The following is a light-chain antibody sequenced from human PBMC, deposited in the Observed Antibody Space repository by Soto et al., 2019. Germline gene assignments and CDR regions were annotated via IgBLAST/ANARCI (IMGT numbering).Light chain of an antibody. CDR2: VGTGGIVG. V-gene: IGLV9-49*01. J-gene: IGLJ2*01. CDR3: GADHGSGSNFVSV. Sequence: QPVLTQPPSASASLGASVTLTCTLSSGYSNYKVDWYQQRPGKGPRFVMRVGTGGIVGSKGDGVPDRFSVLGSGPNRYLTINNIQEEDESDYHCGADHGSGSNFVSVFGGGTKLTVL. CDR1: SGYSNYK.